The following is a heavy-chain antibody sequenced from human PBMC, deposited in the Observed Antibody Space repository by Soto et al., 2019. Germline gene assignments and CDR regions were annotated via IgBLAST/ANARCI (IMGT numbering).Heavy chain of an antibody. CDR1: GYTFTSYG. CDR2: ISAYNGNT. D-gene: IGHD3-10*01. CDR3: ARINMVRGVIITWDY. J-gene: IGHJ4*02. V-gene: IGHV1-18*01. Sequence: QVQLVQSGAEVKKPGASVKVSCKASGYTFTSYGISWVRQAPGQGLEWMGWISAYNGNTNYAQKLQGRVTMTTDTSTSTAYRELRSLRSDDTAVYYCARINMVRGVIITWDYWGQGTLVTVSS.